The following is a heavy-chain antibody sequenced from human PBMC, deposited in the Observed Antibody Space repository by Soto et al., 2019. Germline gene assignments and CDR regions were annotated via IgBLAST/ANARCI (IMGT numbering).Heavy chain of an antibody. CDR1: GYTFTTYG. Sequence: SVSSCKASGYTFTTYGVSWVRQAPGQGLERMGWISPYNGNTTYAQNFQGRVTMTTDTSTSTVHMELRSLRSDDTAMYYFARDLGGFCNDTGFYSRDYWGRGTLVTVS. D-gene: IGHD2-15*01. V-gene: IGHV1-18*01. CDR2: ISPYNGNT. J-gene: IGHJ4*02. CDR3: ARDLGGFCNDTGFYSRDY.